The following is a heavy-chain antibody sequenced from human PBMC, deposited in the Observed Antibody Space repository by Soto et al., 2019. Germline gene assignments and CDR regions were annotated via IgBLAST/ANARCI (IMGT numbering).Heavy chain of an antibody. CDR1: GYTFTSYD. CDR2: MNPNSGNT. Sequence: ASVKVSCKASGYTFTSYDINWVRQATGQGLEWMGWMNPNSGNTGYAQKFQGRVTMTRNTSISTAYMELSSLRSEDTAVYYCARGHSSSWSYYYYYGMDVWGQGTTGTVSS. J-gene: IGHJ6*02. D-gene: IGHD6-13*01. CDR3: ARGHSSSWSYYYYYGMDV. V-gene: IGHV1-8*01.